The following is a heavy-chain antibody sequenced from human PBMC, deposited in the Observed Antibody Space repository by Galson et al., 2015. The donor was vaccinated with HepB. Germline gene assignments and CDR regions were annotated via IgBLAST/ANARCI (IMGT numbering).Heavy chain of an antibody. D-gene: IGHD4-23*01. J-gene: IGHJ3*02. V-gene: IGHV1-2*02. Sequence: SVKVSCKASGYIFTGYYLHWVRQAPGQGLEWMGWINPNTGDTNYAQKFQGRVTMTRDTSITTTYMELGRLTVDDTAVYYCAKAYGGAAGTFDIWGQGTVVSVSS. CDR1: GYIFTGYY. CDR2: INPNTGDT. CDR3: AKAYGGAAGTFDI.